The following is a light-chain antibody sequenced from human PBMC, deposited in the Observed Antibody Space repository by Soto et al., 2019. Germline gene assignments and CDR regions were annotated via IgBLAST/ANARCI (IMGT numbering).Light chain of an antibody. CDR1: SSNIGSNP. Sequence: QSALTQPPSASGTPGQRVTISCSGSSSNIGSNPVNWYQQLPGSAPKLLMYSTNQRPSGVPDRFSGSKSGTSASLAISGLQSEDEADYYCAAWDGSLNVVLFGGGTKLTVL. CDR3: AAWDGSLNVVL. CDR2: STN. V-gene: IGLV1-44*01. J-gene: IGLJ2*01.